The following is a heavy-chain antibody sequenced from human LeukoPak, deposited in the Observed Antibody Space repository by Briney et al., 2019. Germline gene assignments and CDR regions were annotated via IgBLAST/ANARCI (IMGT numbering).Heavy chain of an antibody. J-gene: IGHJ5*02. Sequence: GGSLRLSCAASGFTFSSYGMHWVRQAPGKGLEWVAFIRYDGSNKYYADSVKGRFTISRDNSKNTLYLQMNSLRAEDTAVYYCARGAPSIAAAGTVAWFDPWGQGTLVTVSS. D-gene: IGHD6-13*01. V-gene: IGHV3-30*02. CDR1: GFTFSSYG. CDR2: IRYDGSNK. CDR3: ARGAPSIAAAGTVAWFDP.